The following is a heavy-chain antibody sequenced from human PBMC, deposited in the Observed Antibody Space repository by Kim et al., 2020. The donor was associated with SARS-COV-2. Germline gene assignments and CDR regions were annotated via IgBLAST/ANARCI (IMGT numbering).Heavy chain of an antibody. Sequence: GGSLRLSCAASGFTFSSYWMSWVRQAPGKGLEWVANIKQDGSEKYYVDSVKGRFTISRDNAKNSLYLQMNSLRAEDTAVYYCARDGDDYYGSGSYLYWGQGTLVTVSS. CDR2: IKQDGSEK. CDR1: GFTFSSYW. V-gene: IGHV3-7*01. CDR3: ARDGDDYYGSGSYLY. J-gene: IGHJ4*02. D-gene: IGHD3-10*01.